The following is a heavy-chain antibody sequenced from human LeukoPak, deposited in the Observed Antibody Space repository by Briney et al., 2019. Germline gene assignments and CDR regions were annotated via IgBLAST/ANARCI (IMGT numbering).Heavy chain of an antibody. CDR2: FDPEDGET. Sequence: ASVKVSCKVSGYTLTKLSMHWVRQAPGKGLEWMGGFDPEDGETIYAQKFQGRVTMTEDTSTDTAYMELSSLRSEDTAVYYCATERYSSGWYDYWGQGTLVTVSS. CDR1: GYTLTKLS. J-gene: IGHJ4*02. V-gene: IGHV1-24*01. CDR3: ATERYSSGWYDY. D-gene: IGHD6-19*01.